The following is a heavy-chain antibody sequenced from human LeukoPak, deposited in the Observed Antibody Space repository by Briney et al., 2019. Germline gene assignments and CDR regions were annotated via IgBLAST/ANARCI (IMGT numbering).Heavy chain of an antibody. CDR2: IYYSGST. V-gene: IGHV4-39*01. Sequence: SETLSLTCTVSGGSISSSSYYWGWIRQPPGKGLEWIGSIYYSGSTYYNPSLKSRVTISVDTSKNQFSLKLSSVTAADTAVYYCARLHRDTEGSGSYYYYYYMDVWGKGTTVTVSS. CDR1: GGSISSSSYY. D-gene: IGHD3-10*01. CDR3: ARLHRDTEGSGSYYYYYYMDV. J-gene: IGHJ6*03.